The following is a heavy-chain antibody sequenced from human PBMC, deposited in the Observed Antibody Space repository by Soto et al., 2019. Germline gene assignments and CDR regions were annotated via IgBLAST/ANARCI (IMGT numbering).Heavy chain of an antibody. CDR2: NYSDDDK. D-gene: IGHD2-21*02. V-gene: IGHV2-5*02. Sequence: QITLKESGPSLVKPTQTLTLTCTFSGFSLSTGGVGVGWIRHPPGKALEWLALNYSDDDKRYSPSLSSRLTVTKDTSKNQVLLTKTNMDPVDTATYYCAHSRCGGDCLQSYSSHYYYGMDVWGQGTTVTVSS. CDR3: AHSRCGGDCLQSYSSHYYYGMDV. CDR1: GFSLSTGGVG. J-gene: IGHJ6*02.